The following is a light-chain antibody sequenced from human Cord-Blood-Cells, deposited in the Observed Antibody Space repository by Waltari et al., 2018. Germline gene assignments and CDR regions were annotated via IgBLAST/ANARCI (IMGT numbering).Light chain of an antibody. CDR1: QSISSY. V-gene: IGKV1-39*01. J-gene: IGKJ4*01. CDR2: AAS. CDR3: QQSYSTPLT. Sequence: DIQMTQSPSSLSACVGDRVTINCRASQSISSYLNWYQQKPGKATKLLIYAASSLQSGVPSRFSGSRSGTDFTLTISSLQPEDFATYYCQQSYSTPLTFGGGTKVEIK.